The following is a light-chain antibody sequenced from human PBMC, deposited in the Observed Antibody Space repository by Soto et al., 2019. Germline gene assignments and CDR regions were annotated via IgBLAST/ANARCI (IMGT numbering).Light chain of an antibody. V-gene: IGKV3-15*01. CDR3: QQYGSS. CDR2: GAS. J-gene: IGKJ3*01. Sequence: EIVMTQSPATLSVSPGERATLSCRASQSVSSNLAWYQQKPGQAPRLLIYGASTRATGITDRFSGSGSGTDFTLTISRLEPEDFAVYYCQQYGSSFGPGTKVDIK. CDR1: QSVSSN.